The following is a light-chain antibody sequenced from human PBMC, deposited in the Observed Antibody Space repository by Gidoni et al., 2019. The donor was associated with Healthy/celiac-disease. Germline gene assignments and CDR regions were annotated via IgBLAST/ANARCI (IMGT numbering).Light chain of an antibody. J-gene: IGLJ2*01. CDR3: QAWDSSIVV. V-gene: IGLV3-1*01. CDR2: KDS. CDR1: KLGDKY. Sequence: SYELTQPPSVYLSPGQTASITCSGDKLGDKYACWYQQKPGQSPVLVIYKDSKRPSGIPERISGSNSGNTATLTISGTQAMDEADYDCQAWDSSIVVFGGGTKLTVL.